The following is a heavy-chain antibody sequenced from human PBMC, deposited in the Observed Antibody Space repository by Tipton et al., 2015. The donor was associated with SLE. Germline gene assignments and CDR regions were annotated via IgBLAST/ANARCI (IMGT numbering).Heavy chain of an antibody. CDR3: ARDSGYLDY. CDR1: GGSISSSSYY. Sequence: TLSLTCTVSGGSISSSSYYWGWIRQPPGQGLEWIGEVYHSGSTNYNPSLKSRVTMSLDKSKNQFSLTLNSVTAADTAVYYCARDSGYLDYWGQGTLVTVSS. V-gene: IGHV4-39*07. D-gene: IGHD3-10*01. CDR2: VYHSGST. J-gene: IGHJ4*02.